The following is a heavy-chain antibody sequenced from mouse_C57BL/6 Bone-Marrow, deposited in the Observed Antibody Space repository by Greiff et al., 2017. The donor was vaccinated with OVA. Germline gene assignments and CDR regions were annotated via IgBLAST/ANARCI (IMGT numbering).Heavy chain of an antibody. D-gene: IGHD2-5*01. CDR3: ARSAYSNYEGFAY. V-gene: IGHV1-82*01. Sequence: VKLMESGPELVKPGASVKISCKASGYAFSSSWMNWVKQRPGKGLEWIGRIYPGDGDTNYNGKFKGKATLTADKSSSTAYMQLSSLTSEDSAVYFCARSAYSNYEGFAYWGQGTLVTVSA. CDR2: IYPGDGDT. J-gene: IGHJ3*01. CDR1: GYAFSSSW.